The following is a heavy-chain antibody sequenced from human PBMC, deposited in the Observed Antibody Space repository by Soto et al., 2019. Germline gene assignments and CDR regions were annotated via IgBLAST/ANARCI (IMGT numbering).Heavy chain of an antibody. D-gene: IGHD3-22*01. V-gene: IGHV3-30*04. CDR2: ISSDGNKK. Sequence: SLRLSCAGSGFTRSSYSMNWVRQAPGKGLEWVALISSDGNKKFYEDSVKGRFNNSRDTSKNQFPRKLSSVTAADTAVYYCAIENSSGYYLDYWGQGTLVTVSS. J-gene: IGHJ4*02. CDR3: AIENSSGYYLDY. CDR1: GFTRSSYS.